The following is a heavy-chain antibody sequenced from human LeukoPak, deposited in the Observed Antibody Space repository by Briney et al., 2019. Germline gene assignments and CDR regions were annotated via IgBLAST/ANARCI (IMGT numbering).Heavy chain of an antibody. CDR1: GYTFTGYY. V-gene: IGHV1-2*02. D-gene: IGHD3-22*01. Sequence: ASVKVSCKASGYTFTGYYMHWVRQAPGQGLEWMGWINPNSGGTNYAQKFQGGVTMTRDTSITTAYMELSSLRSDDTAVYYCAGEDYFDSSGYASWRFDIWGQGTMVTVSS. CDR3: AGEDYFDSSGYASWRFDI. CDR2: INPNSGGT. J-gene: IGHJ3*02.